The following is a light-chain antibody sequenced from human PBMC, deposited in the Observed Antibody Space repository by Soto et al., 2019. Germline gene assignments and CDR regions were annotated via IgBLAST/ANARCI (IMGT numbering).Light chain of an antibody. Sequence: DIQMTQSPCSLSASVWDRVTITGQASQGISNYLNWYQQKPGKAPKLLIYDASNLETGVPSRFSGSGSGTDFTFTINSLQPEDIATYYCQQYDNLPLTFGGGTKVDIK. CDR3: QQYDNLPLT. J-gene: IGKJ4*01. V-gene: IGKV1-33*01. CDR2: DAS. CDR1: QGISNY.